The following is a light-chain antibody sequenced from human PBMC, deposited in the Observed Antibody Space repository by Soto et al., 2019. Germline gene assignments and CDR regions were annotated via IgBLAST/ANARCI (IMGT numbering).Light chain of an antibody. CDR1: SSNIGFNY. V-gene: IGLV1-47*01. Sequence: QSVLTQPPSASGTPGQRVTIPCSGSSSNIGFNYVYWYQQLPGTAPKLLIYRNNQRPSGVPDRFSGSKSDTSASLAISGLRSDDEAEYYCAAWDDRLSGVVFGGVTKLTVL. J-gene: IGLJ2*01. CDR2: RNN. CDR3: AAWDDRLSGVV.